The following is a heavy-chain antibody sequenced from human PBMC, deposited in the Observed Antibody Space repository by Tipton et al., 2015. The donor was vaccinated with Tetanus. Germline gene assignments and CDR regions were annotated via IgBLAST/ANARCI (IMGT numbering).Heavy chain of an antibody. Sequence: QLVQSGAEVKKPGESLKISCKASGYSFGSHWIGWVRQLPGKGLEWMGIIPPRDSDTRYSPSFQGQVTISADPSINTAYVQWSSLQASATAFYWCARRDGTGPFDYWGQGALVAVSS. D-gene: IGHD3/OR15-3a*01. V-gene: IGHV5-51*01. J-gene: IGHJ4*02. CDR2: IPPRDSDT. CDR1: GYSFGSHW. CDR3: ARRDGTGPFDY.